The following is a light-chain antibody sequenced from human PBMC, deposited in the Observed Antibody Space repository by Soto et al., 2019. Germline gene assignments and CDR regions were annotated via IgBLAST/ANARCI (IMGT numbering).Light chain of an antibody. J-gene: IGKJ3*01. CDR2: GAS. CDR1: QTINTY. Sequence: DMQMTQSPPSLSASEGDRVTITCRASQTINTYLNWYRQKPGRAPELLIYGASSLQSGVPSRFSGRGSGTDFTLTIDGLQPEDFATYYCQQSYMSPYTFGPGTTVDIK. V-gene: IGKV1-39*01. CDR3: QQSYMSPYT.